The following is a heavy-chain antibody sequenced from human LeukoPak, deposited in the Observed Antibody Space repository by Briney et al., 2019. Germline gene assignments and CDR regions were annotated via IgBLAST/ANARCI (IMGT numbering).Heavy chain of an antibody. CDR3: ARLVPSYGPGSPHPHQFDY. D-gene: IGHD3-10*01. V-gene: IGHV4-39*01. CDR1: GDSISRSNYY. Sequence: SETLSLTCTVSGDSISRSNYYWGWLRQPPGKGLEWIGSIYYRRRNDYNPSLKSRVTISVDTSKNQYSLDLSSVTAADTAVYYCARLVPSYGPGSPHPHQFDYWGQGTLVIVPS. CDR2: IYYRRRN. J-gene: IGHJ4*02.